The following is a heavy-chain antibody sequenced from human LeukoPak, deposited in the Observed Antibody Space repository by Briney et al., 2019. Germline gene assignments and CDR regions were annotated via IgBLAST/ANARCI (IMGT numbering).Heavy chain of an antibody. V-gene: IGHV3-30*04. D-gene: IGHD5-18*01. Sequence: GGSLRLSCAASGFTFSSYAMHWVRQAPGKGLEWVAVISYDGSNKYYADSVKGRFTISRDNSKNTLYLQMNSLRAEDTAVYYCAKDLPDTAMVTLGYWGQGTLVTVSS. CDR2: ISYDGSNK. J-gene: IGHJ4*02. CDR1: GFTFSSYA. CDR3: AKDLPDTAMVTLGY.